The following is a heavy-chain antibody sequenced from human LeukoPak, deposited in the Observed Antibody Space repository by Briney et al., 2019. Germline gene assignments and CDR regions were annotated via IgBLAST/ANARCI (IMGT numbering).Heavy chain of an antibody. V-gene: IGHV4-59*11. Sequence: PSETLSLTCTVSGGSISSHYWSWIRQPPGKGLEWNGYIYYSGSTNYNPSLKSRVTISVDTSKNQFPLKLSSVTAADTAVYYCARQYDFWSGLFDYWGQGTLVTVSS. CDR3: ARQYDFWSGLFDY. CDR1: GGSISSHY. J-gene: IGHJ4*02. D-gene: IGHD3-3*01. CDR2: IYYSGST.